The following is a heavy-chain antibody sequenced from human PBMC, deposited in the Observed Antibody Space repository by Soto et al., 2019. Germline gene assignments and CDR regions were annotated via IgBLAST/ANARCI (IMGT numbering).Heavy chain of an antibody. J-gene: IGHJ4*02. CDR1: GYTFTAFA. Sequence: QVHLVQSGAEVKKPGASVKVSCKTSGYTFTAFAVHWVRQASGQRLEWMGWINVGNGDTKSSQNLQGRVTITRDTSASTVYMELSSLRSEYTAVYYCVRVGGSGWTLDFWGQGTLVTVSS. D-gene: IGHD6-25*01. CDR2: INVGNGDT. V-gene: IGHV1-3*01. CDR3: VRVGGSGWTLDF.